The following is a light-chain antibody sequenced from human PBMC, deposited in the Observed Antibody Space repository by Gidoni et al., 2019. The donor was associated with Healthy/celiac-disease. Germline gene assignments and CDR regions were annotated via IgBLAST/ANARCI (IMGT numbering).Light chain of an antibody. CDR2: GAS. CDR1: QSVSSSY. CDR3: QQYGSSPVT. V-gene: IGKV3-20*01. J-gene: IGKJ4*01. Sequence: EFVLTQSPGPLSLSPGERATLSCRASQSVSSSYLAGYQQKPGQAPRLLIYGASSRATGIPDRFSGSGSGTDFTLTISRLEPEDFAVYYCQQYGSSPVTFGGGTKVEIK.